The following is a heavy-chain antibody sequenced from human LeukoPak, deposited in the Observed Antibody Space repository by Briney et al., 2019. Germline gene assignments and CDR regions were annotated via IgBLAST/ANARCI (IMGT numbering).Heavy chain of an antibody. CDR2: IWYDGSNK. CDR3: AREGPRGNSQFDY. J-gene: IGHJ4*02. Sequence: GGPLRLSCAASGFTFSSYGMHWVRQAPGKGLEWVALIWYDGSNKYYTDSVKGRLTISRDNSKNTLYLQMNSLRAEDTGIYYCAREGPRGNSQFDYWGQGTLVTVSS. V-gene: IGHV3-33*01. D-gene: IGHD2/OR15-2a*01. CDR1: GFTFSSYG.